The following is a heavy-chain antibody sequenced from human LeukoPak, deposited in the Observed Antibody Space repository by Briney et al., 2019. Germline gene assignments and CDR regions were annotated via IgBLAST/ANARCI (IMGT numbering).Heavy chain of an antibody. V-gene: IGHV4-39*01. CDR2: IYYTGST. CDR3: ARRGGSGRAFDY. D-gene: IGHD1-26*01. CDR1: GASISGGTYY. J-gene: IGHJ4*02. Sequence: NSSETLSLTCSVSGASISGGTYYWGRIRQPPGKGLEWIGSIYYTGSTYDNPSLKSRVTISVDTSKNQFSLKLSSVTAADTAVYYCARRGGSGRAFDYWGQGTLVTVSS.